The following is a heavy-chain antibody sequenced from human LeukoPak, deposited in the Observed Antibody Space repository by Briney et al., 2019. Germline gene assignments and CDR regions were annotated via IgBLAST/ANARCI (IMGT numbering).Heavy chain of an antibody. CDR3: ARDLRGVIDY. CDR2: IYYSGST. CDR1: GDSISSSSYY. Sequence: PSETLSLTCTVSGDSISSSSYYWGWIRQPPGKGLEWIGYIYYSGSTYYNPSLRSRVTISVDTSKNQFSLMLSSVTVADTAVYYCARDLRGVIDYWGQGTLVTVSS. V-gene: IGHV4-31*03. D-gene: IGHD3-10*01. J-gene: IGHJ4*02.